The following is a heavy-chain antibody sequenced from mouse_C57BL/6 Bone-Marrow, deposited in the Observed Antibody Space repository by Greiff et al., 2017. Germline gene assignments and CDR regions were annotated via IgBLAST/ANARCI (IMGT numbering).Heavy chain of an antibody. J-gene: IGHJ3*01. V-gene: IGHV5-17*01. CDR1: GFTFSDYG. CDR3: AWMWVTTAY. CDR2: ISSCSSTI. D-gene: IGHD2-2*01. Sequence: EVKLVESGGGLVKPGGSLKLSCAASGFTFSDYGMHWVRQAPEKGLEWVAYISSCSSTIYYADTVKGRFTISRDTAKNTLFLQMTSLRSEDTAMYYCAWMWVTTAYWGQGTLVTVSA.